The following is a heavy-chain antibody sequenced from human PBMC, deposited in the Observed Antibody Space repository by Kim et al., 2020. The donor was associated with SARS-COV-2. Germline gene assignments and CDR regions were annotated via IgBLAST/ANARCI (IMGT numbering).Heavy chain of an antibody. CDR3: AKVRARLLGYYYYGMDV. V-gene: IGHV3-23*01. D-gene: IGHD2-8*02. CDR1: GFTFSSYA. J-gene: IGHJ6*02. CDR2: ISGSGGST. Sequence: GGSLRLSCAAPGFTFSSYAMSWVRQAPGKGLEWVSAISGSGGSTYYADSVKGRFTISRDNSKNTLYLQMNSLRAEDTAVYYCAKVRARLLGYYYYGMDVWGQGPTVTVSS.